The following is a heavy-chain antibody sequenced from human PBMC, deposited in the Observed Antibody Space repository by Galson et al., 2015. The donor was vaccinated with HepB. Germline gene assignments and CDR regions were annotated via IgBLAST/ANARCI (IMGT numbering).Heavy chain of an antibody. Sequence: PALVKPTQTLTLTCTFSGFSLSTSGMRVSWIRQPPGKALEWLARIDWDDDKFYSTSLKTRLTISKDTSKNQVVLTMTNMDPVDTATYYCARMEHSSGYWFDPWGQGTLVTVSS. J-gene: IGHJ5*02. CDR2: IDWDDDK. V-gene: IGHV2-70*04. CDR3: ARMEHSSGYWFDP. CDR1: GFSLSTSGMR. D-gene: IGHD6-19*01.